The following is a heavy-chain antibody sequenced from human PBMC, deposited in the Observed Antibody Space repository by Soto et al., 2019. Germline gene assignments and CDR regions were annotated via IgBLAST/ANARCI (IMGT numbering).Heavy chain of an antibody. CDR3: ARDWDLGYSGYEHYGMDV. J-gene: IGHJ6*02. D-gene: IGHD5-12*01. Sequence: GGSLRLSCAASGFTFSSYSMNWVRQAPGKGLEWVSYISSSSSAIYYADSVKGRFTISRDNAKNSLYLQMNSLRDEDTAVYYCARDWDLGYSGYEHYGMDVWGQGTTVTVSS. CDR2: ISSSSSAI. V-gene: IGHV3-48*02. CDR1: GFTFSSYS.